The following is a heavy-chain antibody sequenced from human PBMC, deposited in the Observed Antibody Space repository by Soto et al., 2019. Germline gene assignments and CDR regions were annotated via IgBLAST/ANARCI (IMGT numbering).Heavy chain of an antibody. CDR1: GGSISIGNYY. CDR2: IYHSGST. CDR3: ARFEYGANWFDP. Sequence: QLQLQESGPRLVKPSETLSLSCTDSGGSISIGNYYWGWIRQPPGKGLEWIGNIYHSGSTYYNPSLKSRLTISVDTPKNQFSLNLSSVTAADTAMSYCARFEYGANWFDPWGQGTLVTVSS. D-gene: IGHD4-17*01. J-gene: IGHJ5*02. V-gene: IGHV4-39*01.